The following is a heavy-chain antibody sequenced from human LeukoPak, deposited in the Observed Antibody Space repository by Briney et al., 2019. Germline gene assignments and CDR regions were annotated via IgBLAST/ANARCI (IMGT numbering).Heavy chain of an antibody. V-gene: IGHV3-33*06. CDR3: AKIPEIYSSGWYYFDH. J-gene: IGHJ4*02. D-gene: IGHD6-19*01. Sequence: GGSLRLSCAASGFTFSSFGMHWVRQAPGKGLEWVAVIWYDGSDKYYADSVKGRFTISRDNSKNTLYLQMNSLRAEDTAVYYCAKIPEIYSSGWYYFDHWGRGTLVTVSS. CDR2: IWYDGSDK. CDR1: GFTFSSFG.